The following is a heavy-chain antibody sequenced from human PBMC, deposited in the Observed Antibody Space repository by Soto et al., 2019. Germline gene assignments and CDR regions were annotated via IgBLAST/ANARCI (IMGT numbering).Heavy chain of an antibody. J-gene: IGHJ6*02. CDR1: GGSISSSSYY. D-gene: IGHD4-17*01. V-gene: IGHV4-39*01. CDR2: IYYSGST. Sequence: SETLSLTCTVPGGSISSSSYYWGWIRQPPGKGLEWIGSIYYSGSTYYNPSLKSRATISVDTSKNQFSLKLSSVTAADTAVYYCARQKAMTTVTYYYYGMDVWGQGTTVTVSS. CDR3: ARQKAMTTVTYYYYGMDV.